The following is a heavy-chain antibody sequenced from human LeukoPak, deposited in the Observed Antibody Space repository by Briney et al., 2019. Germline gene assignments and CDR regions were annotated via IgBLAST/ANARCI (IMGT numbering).Heavy chain of an antibody. D-gene: IGHD1-1*01. CDR1: GGSFSGYY. V-gene: IGHV4-34*01. CDR3: ARESLTGTTRGFDY. J-gene: IGHJ4*02. CDR2: INHSGST. Sequence: SETLSLTCAVYGGSFSGYYWSWIRQPPGKGLEWIGEINHSGSTNYNPSLKSRVTISVDTSKNQFSLKLSSVTAADTAVYYCARESLTGTTRGFDYWGQGTLVTVSS.